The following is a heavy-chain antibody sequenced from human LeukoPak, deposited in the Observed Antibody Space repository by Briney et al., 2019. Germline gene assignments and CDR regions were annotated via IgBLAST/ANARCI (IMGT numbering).Heavy chain of an antibody. CDR2: IKSKTDGGTT. Sequence: GGSLRLSFAASRFTFSNACMSRVRQAPGKGLEWVGRIKSKTDGGTTDYAAPVKGRFTISRDHSKKTLFLQMNSLKTEDTAVYYCTPAVDWGQGTLVTVSS. V-gene: IGHV3-15*01. CDR3: TPAVD. J-gene: IGHJ4*02. CDR1: RFTFSNAC.